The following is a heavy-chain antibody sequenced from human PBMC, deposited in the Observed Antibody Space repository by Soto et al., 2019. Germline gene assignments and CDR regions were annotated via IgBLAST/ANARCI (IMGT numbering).Heavy chain of an antibody. Sequence: SETLSLTCAVYGGSFSGYYWSWIRQPPGKGLEWIGEINHSGSTNYNPSLKSRVTISVDTSKNQFSLKLSSVTAADTAVYYCARGLYCSGGSCYLYYYYYYRMDVWGQGTTVTVSS. V-gene: IGHV4-34*01. D-gene: IGHD2-15*01. CDR1: GGSFSGYY. CDR2: INHSGST. J-gene: IGHJ6*02. CDR3: ARGLYCSGGSCYLYYYYYYRMDV.